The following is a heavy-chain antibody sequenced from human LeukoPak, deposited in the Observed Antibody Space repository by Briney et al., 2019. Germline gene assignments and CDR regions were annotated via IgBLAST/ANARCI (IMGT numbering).Heavy chain of an antibody. V-gene: IGHV1-18*01. Sequence: ASVKVSCKASGYTFTSYGISWVRQAPGQGLEWMGWISAYNGNTNYAQKLQGRVTMTTDTSTSTAYMELRSLRSDDTAVYYCARDLVVYYYDSSGYRDYYYYGMDVWGQGTTVTVSS. CDR2: ISAYNGNT. J-gene: IGHJ6*02. CDR1: GYTFTSYG. CDR3: ARDLVVYYYDSSGYRDYYYYGMDV. D-gene: IGHD3-22*01.